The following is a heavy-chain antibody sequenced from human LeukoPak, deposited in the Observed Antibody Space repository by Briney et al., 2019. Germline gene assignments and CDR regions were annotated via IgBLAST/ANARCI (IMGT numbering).Heavy chain of an antibody. Sequence: PSETLSLTCTVSGGSISSSSYYWGWIRQPPGKGLEWIGSIYYSGSTYYNPSLKGRVTISVDTSKNQFSLKLSPVTAADTAVYYCARAPYYYDSSGYYLDYWGQGTLVTVSS. CDR1: GGSISSSSYY. D-gene: IGHD3-22*01. J-gene: IGHJ4*02. CDR3: ARAPYYYDSSGYYLDY. V-gene: IGHV4-39*01. CDR2: IYYSGST.